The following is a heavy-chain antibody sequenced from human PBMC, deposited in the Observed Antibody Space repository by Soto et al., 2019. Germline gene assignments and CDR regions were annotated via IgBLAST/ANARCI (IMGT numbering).Heavy chain of an antibody. D-gene: IGHD2-2*01. V-gene: IGHV4-39*01. Sequence: PSETLSLTCTVSGGSISSSSYYWGWIRQPPGKGLEWIGSIYYSGSTYYNPSLKSRVTISVDTSKNQFSLKLSSVTAADTAVYYCARLVVVPAAQRGIDYWGQGTLVTVSS. CDR1: GGSISSSSYY. CDR2: IYYSGST. J-gene: IGHJ4*02. CDR3: ARLVVVPAAQRGIDY.